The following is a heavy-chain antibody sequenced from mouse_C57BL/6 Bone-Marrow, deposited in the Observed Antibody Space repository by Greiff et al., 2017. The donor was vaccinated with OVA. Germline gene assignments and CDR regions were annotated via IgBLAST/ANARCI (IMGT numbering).Heavy chain of an antibody. CDR1: GYTFTSYW. V-gene: IGHV1-53*01. CDR3: ARGRGGYGGYFDV. Sequence: QVQLQQPGTELVKPGASVKLSCKASGYTFTSYWMHWVKQRPGQGLEWIGNINPSNGGTNYNEKFKGKATFTADTSSNTAYMQLSSLTTEDSAIYYCARGRGGYGGYFDVWGTGTTVTVSS. CDR2: INPSNGGT. J-gene: IGHJ1*03. D-gene: IGHD1-1*01.